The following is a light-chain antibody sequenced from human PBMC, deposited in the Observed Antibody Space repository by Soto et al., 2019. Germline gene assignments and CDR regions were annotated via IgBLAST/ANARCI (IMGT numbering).Light chain of an antibody. CDR2: DAS. CDR3: QQRSNWPVT. CDR1: QSVSSY. J-gene: IGKJ2*01. V-gene: IGKV3-11*01. Sequence: EIVLTQSPATLSLSPGERATLSCRASQSVSSYLAWYQQKPGQAPRLLIYDASNRATGIPARFSGSGSGTDFTLTISTLKPEDFAVYYCQQRSNWPVTFGQGTNLEIK.